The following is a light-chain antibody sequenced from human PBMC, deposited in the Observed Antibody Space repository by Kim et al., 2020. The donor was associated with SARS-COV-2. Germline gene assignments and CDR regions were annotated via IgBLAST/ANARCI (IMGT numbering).Light chain of an antibody. J-gene: IGLJ2*01. CDR3: QVWDSSSDHPDVV. CDR2: YDS. Sequence: SYELTQPPSVSVAPGKTARITCGGNNIGSKSVHWYQQKPGQAPVLVIYYDSDRPSGIPERFSGSNSGNTATLTISRVEAGDEADYYYQVWDSSSDHPDVVFGGGTQLTVL. V-gene: IGLV3-21*04. CDR1: NIGSKS.